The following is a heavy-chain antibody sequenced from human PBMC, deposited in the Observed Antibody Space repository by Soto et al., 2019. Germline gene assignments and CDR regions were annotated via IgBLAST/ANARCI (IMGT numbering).Heavy chain of an antibody. CDR2: IKSLGGGGTA. V-gene: IGHV3-15*07. Sequence: PGRSLRLSCEASRFPLSPAWMNWVRQAPGKGLEGVGLIKSLGGGGTAHYAAPVKGRFTISRDDSRNTVYLQMNSLKPEDTALYYCIWQKDFYYGRDVWGQGTTVTVSS. CDR1: RFPLSPAW. J-gene: IGHJ6*02. CDR3: IWQKDFYYGRDV.